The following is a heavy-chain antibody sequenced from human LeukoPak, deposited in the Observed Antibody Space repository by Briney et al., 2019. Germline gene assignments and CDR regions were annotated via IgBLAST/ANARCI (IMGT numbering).Heavy chain of an antibody. D-gene: IGHD3-22*01. CDR2: SYYSGST. Sequence: SETLSLTCTVSGGSISSSSYYWGWIRQPPGKGLEWVGSSYYSGSTYDNPSPKSRVTISVDTSKNQFSLKLSSVTAADTAVYYCARQGSYYYDSSGYYAKGYFDYWGQGTLVTVSS. CDR3: ARQGSYYYDSSGYYAKGYFDY. J-gene: IGHJ4*02. V-gene: IGHV4-39*01. CDR1: GGSISSSSYY.